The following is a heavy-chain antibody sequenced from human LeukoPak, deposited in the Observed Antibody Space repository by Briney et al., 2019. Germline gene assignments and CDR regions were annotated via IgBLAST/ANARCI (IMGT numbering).Heavy chain of an antibody. CDR2: IYYSGST. CDR3: ARDWAYDYVWGSYRSYYFDY. CDR1: GYSISSGYY. Sequence: PSETLSLTCTVSGYSISSGYYWGWIRQPPGKGLEWIGSIYYSGSTYYNPSLKSRVTISVDTSKNQFSLKLSSVTAAGTAVYYCARDWAYDYVWGSYRSYYFDYWRQGTLVTVSS. J-gene: IGHJ4*02. D-gene: IGHD3-16*02. V-gene: IGHV4-38-2*02.